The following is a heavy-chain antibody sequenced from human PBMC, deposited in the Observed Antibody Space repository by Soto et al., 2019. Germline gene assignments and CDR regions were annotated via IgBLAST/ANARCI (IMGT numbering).Heavy chain of an antibody. D-gene: IGHD6-19*01. CDR3: AKDLITVAGPHDY. J-gene: IGHJ4*02. V-gene: IGHV3-23*01. Sequence: EVQLLESGGGLVQPGGSLRLSCAASGFTFRSYAMSWVRQAPGKGLEWVAAISGSGGSTYYADSVKGRFTIYRDNSQNTLYLQMNSLRAEDTAVYYCAKDLITVAGPHDYWGQGTLVTVSS. CDR2: ISGSGGST. CDR1: GFTFRSYA.